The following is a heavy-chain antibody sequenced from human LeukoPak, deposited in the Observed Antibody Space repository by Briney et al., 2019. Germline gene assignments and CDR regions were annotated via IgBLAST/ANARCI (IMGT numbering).Heavy chain of an antibody. CDR2: IYHSGST. CDR3: AREEAGRYYDSSGYSSRKYFDY. Sequence: PSETLSLTCTVSGYSISSGYYWGWIRQPPGKGLEWIGSIYHSGSTYYNPSLKSRVTMSVDTSKNQFSLKLSSVTAADTAVYYCAREEAGRYYDSSGYSSRKYFDYWGQGTLVTVSS. D-gene: IGHD3-22*01. V-gene: IGHV4-38-2*02. CDR1: GYSISSGYY. J-gene: IGHJ4*02.